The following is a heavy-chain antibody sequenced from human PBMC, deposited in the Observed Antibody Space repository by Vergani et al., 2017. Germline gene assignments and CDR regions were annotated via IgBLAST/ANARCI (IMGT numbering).Heavy chain of an antibody. D-gene: IGHD6-13*01. CDR1: GFTVSSNY. CDR3: AKDGAAGTSSPSYYYYGMDV. CDR2: ISWNSGST. Sequence: EVQLVESGGGLVQPGGSLRLSCAASGFTVSSNYMSWVRQAPGKGLEWVSGISWNSGSTGYADSVKGRFTISRDNAKNSLYLQMNSLRAEDTALYYCAKDGAAGTSSPSYYYYGMDVWGQGTTVTVSS. V-gene: IGHV3-9*01. J-gene: IGHJ6*02.